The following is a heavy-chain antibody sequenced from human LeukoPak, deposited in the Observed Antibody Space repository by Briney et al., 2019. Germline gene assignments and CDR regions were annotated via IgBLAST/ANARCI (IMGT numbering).Heavy chain of an antibody. D-gene: IGHD4-17*01. J-gene: IGHJ4*02. V-gene: IGHV4-34*01. CDR1: GGSFSGCY. CDR3: ARGLPTVVFDY. Sequence: PSETLSLTCAVYGGSFSGCYWGWIRQPPGKGLEWIGEINHSGSTNYNPSLKSRVTISVDTSNTQFSLKLSSVTAADTAVYYCARGLPTVVFDYWGQGTLVTVSS. CDR2: INHSGST.